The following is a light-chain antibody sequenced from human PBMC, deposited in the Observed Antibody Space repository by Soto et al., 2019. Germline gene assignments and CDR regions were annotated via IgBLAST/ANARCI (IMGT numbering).Light chain of an antibody. CDR1: QSVSSY. J-gene: IGKJ5*01. CDR2: DAS. Sequence: EIVLTQSPATLSLSPGERATLPCRASQSVSSYLAWYQQKPGQAPRLLIYDASNRATGIPARFSGSGSGTDFTLTISSLEPEDFAVYYCQQRNSWPPTFTFGQGTRLEIK. V-gene: IGKV3-11*01. CDR3: QQRNSWPPTFT.